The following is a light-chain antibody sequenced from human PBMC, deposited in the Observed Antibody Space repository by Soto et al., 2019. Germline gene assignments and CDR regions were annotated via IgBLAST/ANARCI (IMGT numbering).Light chain of an antibody. CDR2: AAS. CDR1: QGISSY. Sequence: AIRMTQSPSSFSASTGDRVTITCRASQGISSYLAWYQQKPGKAPKLLIYAASTLQSGVASRFSGSGSGTDFNLTISCLQCEDFATYYCRQYYSYPRTFGQGTKLEIK. J-gene: IGKJ2*01. CDR3: RQYYSYPRT. V-gene: IGKV1-8*01.